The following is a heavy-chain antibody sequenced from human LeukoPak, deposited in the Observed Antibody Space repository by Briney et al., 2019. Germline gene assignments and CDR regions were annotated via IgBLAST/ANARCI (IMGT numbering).Heavy chain of an antibody. D-gene: IGHD3-22*01. V-gene: IGHV1-24*01. CDR2: FDPEDGET. CDR3: ANGDSSGYYYFDY. CDR1: GYTLTELS. Sequence: ASVKVSCKVSGYTLTELSMHWVRQAPGKGLEWMGGFDPEDGETIYAQKFQGRVTMTEDTSTDTAYMELSSLRSEDTAVYYCANGDSSGYYYFDYWGQGTLATVSS. J-gene: IGHJ4*02.